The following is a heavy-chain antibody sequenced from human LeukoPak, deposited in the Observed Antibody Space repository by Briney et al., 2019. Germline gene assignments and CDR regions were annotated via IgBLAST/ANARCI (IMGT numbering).Heavy chain of an antibody. CDR1: GFTFSSYS. D-gene: IGHD3-22*01. J-gene: IGHJ3*02. CDR2: ISSSGSTI. V-gene: IGHV3-48*04. Sequence: GGSLRLSCAASGFTFSSYSMNWVRQAPGKGLEWVSYISSSGSTIYYADSVKGRFTISRDNAKNSLYLQMNSLRAEDTAVYYCARGTITMIVVVISNDAFDIWGQGTMVTVSS. CDR3: ARGTITMIVVVISNDAFDI.